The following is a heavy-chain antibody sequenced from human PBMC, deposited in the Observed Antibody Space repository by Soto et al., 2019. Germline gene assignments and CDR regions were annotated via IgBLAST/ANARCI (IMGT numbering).Heavy chain of an antibody. V-gene: IGHV1-46*01. J-gene: IGHJ6*02. Sequence: ASVKVSCKASGYTFTSYYMHWVRQAPGQGLEWMGIINPSGGSTSYAQKFQGRVTMTRDTSTSTVYMELSSLRSEDTAVYYCARDKRRDYDFWTRRGYYYGMDVWGQGTTVTVSS. CDR1: GYTFTSYY. D-gene: IGHD3-3*01. CDR3: ARDKRRDYDFWTRRGYYYGMDV. CDR2: INPSGGST.